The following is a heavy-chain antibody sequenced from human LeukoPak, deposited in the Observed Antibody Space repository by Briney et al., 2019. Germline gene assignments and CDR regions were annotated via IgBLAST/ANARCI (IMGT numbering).Heavy chain of an antibody. V-gene: IGHV3-7*01. J-gene: IGHJ4*02. Sequence: GGSLRLSCAASEFTFSGYWMNWVRQAPGKGPEWVANINQDGSEKHYVDSVKGRFTISRDNAKNSLFLQMNSLRVEDTAIYFCGVAASSVSDFDSWGQGTLVTVSS. D-gene: IGHD1-26*01. CDR1: EFTFSGYW. CDR2: INQDGSEK. CDR3: GVAASSVSDFDS.